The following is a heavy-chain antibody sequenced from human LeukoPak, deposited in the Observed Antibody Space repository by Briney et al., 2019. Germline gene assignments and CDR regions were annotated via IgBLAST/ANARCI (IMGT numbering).Heavy chain of an antibody. D-gene: IGHD6-19*01. J-gene: IGHJ4*02. V-gene: IGHV4-59*08. CDR3: ARWYSSGWAFDY. Sequence: TSETLSLTCTVSGDTISSYYWNWIRQPPGKGLEWIGYIHYSGSTKYNPSLKSRVTISVDTSKNQFSLKLSSVTAADTAVYYCARWYSSGWAFDYWGQGTLVTVSS. CDR1: GDTISSYY. CDR2: IHYSGST.